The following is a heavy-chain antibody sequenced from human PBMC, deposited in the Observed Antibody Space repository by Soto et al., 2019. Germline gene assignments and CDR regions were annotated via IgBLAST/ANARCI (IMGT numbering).Heavy chain of an antibody. Sequence: EASVKVSCKASGYTFTSYYMHWVRQAPGQGLEWMGIINPSGGSTSYAQKFQGRVTMTRDTSTSTVYMELSSLRSEDTAVYYCARGYRQWLLPRIMDYWGQGTLVTVSS. D-gene: IGHD3-22*01. CDR1: GYTFTSYY. J-gene: IGHJ4*02. CDR2: INPSGGST. V-gene: IGHV1-46*01. CDR3: ARGYRQWLLPRIMDY.